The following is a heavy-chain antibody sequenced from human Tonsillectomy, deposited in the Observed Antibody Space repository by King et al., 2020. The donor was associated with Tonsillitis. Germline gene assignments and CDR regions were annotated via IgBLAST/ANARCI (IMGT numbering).Heavy chain of an antibody. Sequence: VQLVESGGGLVQPGGSLTLSCAASGFTFSTYAMTWVRQAPGKGLEWVSSMSPLSGTTHYADSVKGRFTISRDNSKNTLFLQMDSLRVEDTAVYYCAKDSDYGGTYWYLDLWGRGTLVTVSS. CDR3: AKDSDYGGTYWYLDL. V-gene: IGHV3-23*04. CDR1: GFTFSTYA. CDR2: MSPLSGTT. J-gene: IGHJ2*01. D-gene: IGHD4-23*01.